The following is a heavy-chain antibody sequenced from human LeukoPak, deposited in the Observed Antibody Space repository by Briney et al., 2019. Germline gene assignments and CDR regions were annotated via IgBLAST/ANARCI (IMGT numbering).Heavy chain of an antibody. CDR2: LIASGSTT. CDR1: GFAFSKYA. Sequence: PGGSLRLSCAASGFAFSKYAMSWVRQAPGKGLEWVSSLIASGSTTYYADSVKGRFTISRDNSKNTLYLQMNSLRAEDTAVYYCARGVDYYDSSGSHFDYWGQGTLVTVSS. D-gene: IGHD3-22*01. CDR3: ARGVDYYDSSGSHFDY. V-gene: IGHV3-23*01. J-gene: IGHJ4*02.